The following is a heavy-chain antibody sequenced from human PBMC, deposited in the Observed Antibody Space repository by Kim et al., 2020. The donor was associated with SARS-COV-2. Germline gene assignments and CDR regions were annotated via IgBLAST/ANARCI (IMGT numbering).Heavy chain of an antibody. J-gene: IGHJ4*02. CDR3: ASGTKNSYLYGVTTPFDY. CDR2: IYHSGST. V-gene: IGHV4-4*02. CDR1: GGSISSSNW. Sequence: SETLSLTCAVSGGSISSSNWWSWVRQPPGKGLEWIGEIYHSGSTNYNPSLKSRVTISVDKSKNQFSLKLSSVTAADTAVYYCASGTKNSYLYGVTTPFDYWGQGTLVTVSS. D-gene: IGHD4-17*01.